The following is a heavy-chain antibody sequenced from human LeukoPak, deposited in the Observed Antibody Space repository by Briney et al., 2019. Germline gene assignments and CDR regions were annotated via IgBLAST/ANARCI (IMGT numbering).Heavy chain of an antibody. CDR2: ISRSGTNI. CDR1: GFTFSTYE. CDR3: ARDGDSGYPAPFDI. D-gene: IGHD5-12*01. J-gene: IGHJ3*02. V-gene: IGHV3-48*03. Sequence: GGSLRLSCAASGFTFSTYEMAWVRQAPGKGLEWVAYISRSGTNIYYADSVKGRFTISRDNAKNSLYLQMNSLRAEGTAVYYCARDGDSGYPAPFDIWGQGTMVTVSS.